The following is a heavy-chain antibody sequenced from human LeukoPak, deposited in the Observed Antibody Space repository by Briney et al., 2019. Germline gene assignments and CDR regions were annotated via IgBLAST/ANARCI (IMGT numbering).Heavy chain of an antibody. CDR1: GFTFSSYA. V-gene: IGHV3-23*01. J-gene: IGHJ3*02. CDR3: AKDHYYDSSDAFDI. D-gene: IGHD3-22*01. CDR2: ISGSGGST. Sequence: SGGSLMLSCAASGFTFSSYAMSWARQAPGKGLEWVSTISGSGGSTYYADSVKGRFTISRDNSKNTLYVQMNSLGAEDTAVYYCAKDHYYDSSDAFDIWGQGTMVTVSS.